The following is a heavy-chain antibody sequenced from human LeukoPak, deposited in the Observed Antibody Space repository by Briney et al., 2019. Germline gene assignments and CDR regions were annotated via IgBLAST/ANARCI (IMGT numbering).Heavy chain of an antibody. Sequence: GGSLRLSCAASGFTFSSYGMHWVRQAPGKGLEWVAVISYDGSNKYYAGSVKGRFTISRDNSKNTLYLQMNSLRAEDTAVYYCAKDRYYYDSSGYSYWGQGTLVTVSS. J-gene: IGHJ4*02. D-gene: IGHD3-22*01. CDR1: GFTFSSYG. CDR2: ISYDGSNK. CDR3: AKDRYYYDSSGYSY. V-gene: IGHV3-30*18.